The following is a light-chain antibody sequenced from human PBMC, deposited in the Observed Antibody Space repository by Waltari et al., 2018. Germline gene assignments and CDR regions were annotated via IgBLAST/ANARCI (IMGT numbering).Light chain of an antibody. Sequence: EIVLTQSPGTLSLSPGERATLSCRASQSVRGSLAWYQQKAGQAPRLLIYGASSRATGIPDRCSGSGSGTDFSLTISRLEPEDFAVYYCQHYVRLPATFGQGTKVE. CDR3: QHYVRLPAT. V-gene: IGKV3-20*01. CDR2: GAS. J-gene: IGKJ1*01. CDR1: QSVRGS.